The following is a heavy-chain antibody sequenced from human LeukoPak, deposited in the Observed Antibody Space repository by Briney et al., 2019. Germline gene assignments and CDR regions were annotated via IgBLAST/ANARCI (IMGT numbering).Heavy chain of an antibody. J-gene: IGHJ6*03. V-gene: IGHV4-59*01. CDR1: GGSISSYY. CDR3: ARAPERWISYGSYSYHYMDV. CDR2: ISYSGST. Sequence: SETLSLTCSVSGGSISSYYWNRIRQPPGKGLEWIGSISYSGSTNYNPSLESRVTISVDTSKNKISQKLSSVTAADTAIYYCARAPERWISYGSYSYHYMDVWGRGTTVTVSS. D-gene: IGHD3-10*01.